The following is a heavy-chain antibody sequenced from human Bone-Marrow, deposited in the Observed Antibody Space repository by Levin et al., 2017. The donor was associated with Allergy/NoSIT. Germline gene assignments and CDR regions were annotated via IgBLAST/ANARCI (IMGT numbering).Heavy chain of an antibody. V-gene: IGHV4-4*02. D-gene: IGHD6-6*01. J-gene: IGHJ4*02. Sequence: ASETLSLTCAVSGDSITSNYYWWSWVRQSPGKGLEWIGDIYHSGSTNYHPSLKSRLTMSVEKSKNQFSMNLTSVTAADTALYFCARGTRIAARVFEYWGQGALVTVSS. CDR2: IYHSGST. CDR3: ARGTRIAARVFEY. CDR1: GDSITSNYYW.